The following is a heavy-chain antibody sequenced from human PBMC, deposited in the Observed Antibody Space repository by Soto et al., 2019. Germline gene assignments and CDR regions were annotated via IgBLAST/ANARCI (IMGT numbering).Heavy chain of an antibody. CDR2: INHSGST. Sequence: QVQLQQWGAGLLKPSETLSLTCAVYGGSFSDYYWSWIRQPPGKGLEWIGEINHSGSTNYNPSFKSRVPISVDTSKNQFPLKLSSVTAADTAVYYCARGRRQQLVRSQYNWFDPWGQGTLVTVSS. J-gene: IGHJ5*02. CDR1: GGSFSDYY. CDR3: ARGRRQQLVRSQYNWFDP. D-gene: IGHD6-13*01. V-gene: IGHV4-34*01.